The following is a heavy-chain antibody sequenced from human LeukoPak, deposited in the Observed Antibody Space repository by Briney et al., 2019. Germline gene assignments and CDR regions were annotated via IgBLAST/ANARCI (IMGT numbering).Heavy chain of an antibody. J-gene: IGHJ4*02. CDR3: ARARGAVAGYFDY. CDR2: INYSGSG. CDR1: GGSFSGYY. V-gene: IGHV4-34*01. Sequence: PSETLSLTCAVYGGSFSGYYWSWIRQPPGKGLEWIGEINYSGSGNYNPSLKSRVTISIDTSKNQFSLKLSSVTAADTAVYYCARARGAVAGYFDYWGQGTPVTVSS. D-gene: IGHD6-19*01.